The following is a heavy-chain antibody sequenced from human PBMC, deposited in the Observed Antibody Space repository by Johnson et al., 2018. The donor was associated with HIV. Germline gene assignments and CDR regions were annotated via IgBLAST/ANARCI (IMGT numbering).Heavy chain of an antibody. D-gene: IGHD3-10*01. Sequence: VQLVESGGGVVQPGRSLRLSCTASGFTFSSYGMSWVRQVPGKGLEWVASINWNGGSTGYEDSVKGRFTIFRDNSKNTLYLQMGSLRAEDMAVYYCARASGEWDAFDIWGQGTVVTVSS. V-gene: IGHV3-64*07. J-gene: IGHJ3*02. CDR3: ARASGEWDAFDI. CDR1: GFTFSSYG. CDR2: INWNGGST.